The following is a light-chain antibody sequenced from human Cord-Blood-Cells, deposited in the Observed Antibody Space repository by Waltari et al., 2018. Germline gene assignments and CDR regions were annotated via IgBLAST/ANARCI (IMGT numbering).Light chain of an antibody. CDR2: DVG. J-gene: IGLJ3*02. CDR1: SSDVGGYNS. V-gene: IGLV2-11*01. CDR3: CSLAGSYTWV. Sequence: QSALTQPRSVSGSPGQPVPISCPGTSSDVGGYNSVSWYQQHPGKAPKLMIYDVGKRPYGVPDRFSGSKPGNTASLTISGLQSEDEADYSCCSLAGSYTWVFGGGTELTV.